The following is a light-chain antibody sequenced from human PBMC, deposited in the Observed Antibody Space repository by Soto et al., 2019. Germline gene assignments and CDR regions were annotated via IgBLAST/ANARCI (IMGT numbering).Light chain of an antibody. CDR3: QQYNNWPLT. V-gene: IGKV3-15*01. CDR2: GVS. J-gene: IGKJ4*01. CDR1: QSVNSN. Sequence: EIVMTQSPATLSVSPGERATLSCRASQSVNSNLAWYQQKPGQAPRLLIYGVSTRATGFPARFGGSGSGTEFTLPISSLQSEDFSIYYCQQYNNWPLTFGGGTKVETK.